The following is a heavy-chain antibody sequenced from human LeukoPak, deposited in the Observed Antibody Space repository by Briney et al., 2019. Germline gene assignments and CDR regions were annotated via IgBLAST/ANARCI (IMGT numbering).Heavy chain of an antibody. D-gene: IGHD2-8*02. V-gene: IGHV4-59*08. CDR1: GGSIRSYY. J-gene: IGHJ5*02. CDR3: ARHTGLNWFDP. Sequence: PETLSLTCTVSGGSIRSYYWSWIRQPPGKGLEWIGYIYYSGSTNYNPSLRRRVTMSVDISKDQFSLKLTSVTASDTAVYFCARHTGLNWFDPWGQGTLVTVYS. CDR2: IYYSGST.